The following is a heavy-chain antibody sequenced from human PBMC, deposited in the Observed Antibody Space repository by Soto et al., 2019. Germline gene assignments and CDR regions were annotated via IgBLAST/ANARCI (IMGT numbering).Heavy chain of an antibody. Sequence: QVQLVQSGAEVKKPGASVKVSFKASGYTFSSYHISWVLQAPGQGLEWMGWIRAYNGNTNYAQKHQGRVTTTTETNTSTAYMELRGLRSEATAVYYCARDGPPTDYRGQGTLVTVSS. CDR3: ARDGPPTDY. J-gene: IGHJ4*02. V-gene: IGHV1-18*01. CDR2: IRAYNGNT. CDR1: GYTFSSYH.